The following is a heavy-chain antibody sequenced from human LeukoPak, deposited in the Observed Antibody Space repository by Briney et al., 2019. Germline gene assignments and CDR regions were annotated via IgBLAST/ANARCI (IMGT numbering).Heavy chain of an antibody. D-gene: IGHD6-6*01. V-gene: IGHV3-21*01. CDR2: ISSGSSYT. J-gene: IGHJ5*02. CDR3: ARSPGSSSAYYWFDP. CDR1: GFTFSSYS. Sequence: GGSLRLSCAASGFTFSSYSMNWVRQAPGKGLEWVSSISSGSSYTYYADSVKGRFTISRDNAKNSLYLQMNSLRAEDTAVYYCARSPGSSSAYYWFDPWGQGTLVTVSS.